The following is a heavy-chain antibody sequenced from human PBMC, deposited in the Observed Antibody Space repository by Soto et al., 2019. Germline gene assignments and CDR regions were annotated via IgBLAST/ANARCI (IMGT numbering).Heavy chain of an antibody. V-gene: IGHV1-2*04. CDR2: INPNSGGT. Sequence: GASVKVSCKASGYTFTGYYMHWVRQAPGQGLEWMGWINPNSGGTNYAQKFQGWVTMTRDTSISTAYMELSRLRSDDTAVYYCARGSHIAVAYYYYGMDVWGQGTTVTVSS. CDR3: ARGSHIAVAYYYYGMDV. CDR1: GYTFTGYY. D-gene: IGHD6-19*01. J-gene: IGHJ6*02.